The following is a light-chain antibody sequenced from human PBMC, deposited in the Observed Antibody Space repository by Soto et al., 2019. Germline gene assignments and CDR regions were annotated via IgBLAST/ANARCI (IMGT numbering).Light chain of an antibody. CDR1: QSISFN. CDR3: QEYNTWPWT. CDR2: IAS. V-gene: IGKV3-15*01. J-gene: IGKJ1*01. Sequence: EIVMTQSPAALSVSPGERVTLSCRASQSISFNLAWYQQKPGQAPRLLIYIASTRATGIPARFTGSGSGTEFILTITSLQSEDSAVYYCQEYNTWPWTFGQGTKVDIK.